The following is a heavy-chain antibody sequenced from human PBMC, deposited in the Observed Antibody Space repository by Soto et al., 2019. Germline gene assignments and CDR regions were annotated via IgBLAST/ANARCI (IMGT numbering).Heavy chain of an antibody. Sequence: SETLSLTCTVSGGSISSYYWSWIRQPPGKGLEWIGYIYYSGSTNYNPSLKSRVTISVDTSKNQFSLKLSSVTAADTAVYYCARYMITFGGVIVPVDYWGQGTLVTVSS. CDR3: ARYMITFGGVIVPVDY. V-gene: IGHV4-59*01. D-gene: IGHD3-16*02. CDR2: IYYSGST. CDR1: GGSISSYY. J-gene: IGHJ4*02.